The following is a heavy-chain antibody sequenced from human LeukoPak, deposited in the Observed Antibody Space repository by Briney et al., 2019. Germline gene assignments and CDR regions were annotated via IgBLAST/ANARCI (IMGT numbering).Heavy chain of an antibody. CDR2: ISSSGTTI. CDR3: ARVNYDSSGYDDY. V-gene: IGHV3-48*03. CDR1: GFTFSGYE. J-gene: IGHJ4*02. Sequence: GGSLRLSCAASGFTFSGYEMNWVRQAPGKGLAWVSYISSSGTTIYYADSVKGRFTISRDNAKNSLYLQMNSLRAEDTAVYYCARVNYDSSGYDDYWGQGTLVTVSS. D-gene: IGHD3-22*01.